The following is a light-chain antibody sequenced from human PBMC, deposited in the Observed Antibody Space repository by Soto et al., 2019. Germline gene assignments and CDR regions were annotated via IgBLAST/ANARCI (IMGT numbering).Light chain of an antibody. V-gene: IGKV1-5*03. CDR2: KAS. CDR3: QQYNDLYT. Sequence: IQITQSPSTLSASVGDRVTISCRASQNIGDWLAWYQQKPGKAPNLLIYKASTLESGVPSRFSGSGSGTEFTLAISSLQPADFATYYCQQYNDLYTFGGGTKVDIK. CDR1: QNIGDW. J-gene: IGKJ4*01.